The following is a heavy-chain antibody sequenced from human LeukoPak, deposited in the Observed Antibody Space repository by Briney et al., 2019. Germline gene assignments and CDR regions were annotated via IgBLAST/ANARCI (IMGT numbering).Heavy chain of an antibody. V-gene: IGHV3-33*06. Sequence: GGSLRLSCAASGFTFSSYGMHWVRQAPGKGLEWVAVIWYDGSNKYYADSVKGRFTISRDNSKSTLYLQMNSLRAEDTAVYYCAKQRQLCLDYWGQGTLVTVSS. CDR1: GFTFSSYG. D-gene: IGHD2-2*01. CDR3: AKQRQLCLDY. CDR2: IWYDGSNK. J-gene: IGHJ4*02.